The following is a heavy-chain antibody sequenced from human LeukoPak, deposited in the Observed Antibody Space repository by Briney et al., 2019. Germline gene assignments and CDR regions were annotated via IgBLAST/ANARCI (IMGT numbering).Heavy chain of an antibody. CDR3: ARGGGDY. CDR1: GGSFSGYY. CDR2: INHRGST. V-gene: IGHV4-34*01. J-gene: IGHJ4*02. Sequence: SETLSLTCAVYGGSFSGYYWSWIRQSPGKGLEWIGEINHRGSTNYNPSLKRRVTISVDTSKNQFSLKLSSVTAADTAVYYCARGGGDYWGQGTLVTVSS. D-gene: IGHD3-16*01.